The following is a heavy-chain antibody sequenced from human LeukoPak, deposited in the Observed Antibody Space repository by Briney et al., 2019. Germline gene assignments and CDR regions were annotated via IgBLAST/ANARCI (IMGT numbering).Heavy chain of an antibody. D-gene: IGHD3-22*01. J-gene: IGHJ4*02. CDR3: ARLVSARFYDSSGYFDY. Sequence: SETLSLTCDVSGYSISSGYYWGWIRQPPGKGLEWIGSFYHSGSTYYNPSLKSRVTISVDTSKNQFSLKLSSVTAADTAVYYCARLVSARFYDSSGYFDYWGQGTLVTVSS. V-gene: IGHV4-38-2*01. CDR1: GYSISSGYY. CDR2: FYHSGST.